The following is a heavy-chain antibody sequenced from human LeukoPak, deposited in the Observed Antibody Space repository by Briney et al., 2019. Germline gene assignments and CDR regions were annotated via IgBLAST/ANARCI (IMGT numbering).Heavy chain of an antibody. CDR2: INHSGST. CDR1: GGSFSGYY. V-gene: IGHV4-34*01. D-gene: IGHD3-9*01. Sequence: SETLSLTCAVYGGSFSGYYWSWIRQPPGKGLEWIGEINHSGSTNYNPSLKSRVTISVDTSKNQFSLKLSSVTAADTAVYYCARSPRDILTGGPWGAFDIWGQGTMVTVSS. CDR3: ARSPRDILTGGPWGAFDI. J-gene: IGHJ3*02.